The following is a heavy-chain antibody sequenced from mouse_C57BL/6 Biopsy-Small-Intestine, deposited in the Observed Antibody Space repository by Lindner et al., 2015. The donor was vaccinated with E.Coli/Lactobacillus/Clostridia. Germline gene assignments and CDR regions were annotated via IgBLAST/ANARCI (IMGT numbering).Heavy chain of an antibody. CDR3: SYYSGSSSYWYFDV. CDR1: GFTFSDYG. D-gene: IGHD1-1*01. Sequence: VQLQESGGGLVKPGGSLKLSCAASGFTFSDYGMHWVRQAPEKGLEWVAYISSGSSTIYYADTVKGRFTISRDNAKNTLLLQMTSLRSEDTAMYYCSYYSGSSSYWYFDVWGTGTTVTVSS. V-gene: IGHV5-17*01. J-gene: IGHJ1*03. CDR2: ISSGSSTI.